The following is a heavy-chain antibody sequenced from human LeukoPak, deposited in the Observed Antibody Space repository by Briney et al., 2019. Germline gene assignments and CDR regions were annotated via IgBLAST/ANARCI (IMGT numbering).Heavy chain of an antibody. CDR2: INRDGGLT. J-gene: IGHJ3*01. V-gene: IGHV3-74*01. CDR3: AREEHRLAEAGTSAFDL. Sequence: PGGSLRLSCVASGFTFSENWMHWVRQAPGKGLAWVSHINRDGGLTNYADSVKGRFTISRDNARNTVYLQMSSLRVEDTAIYFCAREEHRLAEAGTSAFDLGGQGTLSPSLQ. CDR1: GFTFSENW. D-gene: IGHD6-13*01.